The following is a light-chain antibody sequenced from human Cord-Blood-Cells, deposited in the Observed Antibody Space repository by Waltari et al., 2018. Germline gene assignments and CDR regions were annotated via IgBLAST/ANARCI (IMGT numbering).Light chain of an antibody. V-gene: IGLV2-11*01. CDR3: CSYAGSYTWV. J-gene: IGLJ3*02. CDR1: SSDVGGYNY. CDR2: DVS. Sequence: QSALTQPRSVSGSPGQSVTISCTGTSSDVGGYNYVSWYQKHPGKAPKLMIYDVSKRPSGVPDRVSGSKSGNTASLTISGLQAEDEADYYCCSYAGSYTWVFGGGTKLTVL.